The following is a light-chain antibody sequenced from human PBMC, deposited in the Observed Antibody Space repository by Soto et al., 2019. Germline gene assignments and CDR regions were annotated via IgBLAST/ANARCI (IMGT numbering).Light chain of an antibody. CDR2: LGF. V-gene: IGKV2-28*01. CDR1: QSLLYSNGYNY. J-gene: IGKJ1*01. CDR3: MQALELRT. Sequence: DLVMTQSPLSLTVTPGEPASISCRSSQSLLYSNGYNYLDWYLQKPGQSPQLLIYLGFNRASGVPDRFSGSGSGTDFTLKISRVEAEDVGVYYCMQALELRTFGQGTKVEIK.